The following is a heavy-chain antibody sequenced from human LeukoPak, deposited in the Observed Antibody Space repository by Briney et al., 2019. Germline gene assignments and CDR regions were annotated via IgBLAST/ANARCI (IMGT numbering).Heavy chain of an antibody. V-gene: IGHV4-34*01. D-gene: IGHD3-10*01. CDR3: ARLPLGAFAEFLNFDY. CDR2: INYSGST. CDR1: GGSFSGYY. J-gene: IGHJ4*02. Sequence: SETLSLTCAVYGGSFSGYYWSWIRQPPGKGLEWIGEINYSGSTKYNPSLMSRVAISVDSSKNHFSLNLRSVTAADTAVYYCARLPLGAFAEFLNFDYWGQGIPVTVSS.